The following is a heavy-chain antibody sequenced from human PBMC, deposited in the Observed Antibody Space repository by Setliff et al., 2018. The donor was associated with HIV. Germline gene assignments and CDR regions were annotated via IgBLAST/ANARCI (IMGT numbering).Heavy chain of an antibody. Sequence: PSETLSLTCTVPGGSINSTSYYWGWIRQPPGNGLEWIGSIYHTGSTHYNPAFESRLIISLDMSNNRFSLNLASVTAADTAVYYCARSNLEPTSRLFDPWGPGTLVTVSS. CDR3: ARSNLEPTSRLFDP. CDR1: GGSINSTSYY. CDR2: IYHTGST. J-gene: IGHJ5*02. V-gene: IGHV4-39*07. D-gene: IGHD1-1*01.